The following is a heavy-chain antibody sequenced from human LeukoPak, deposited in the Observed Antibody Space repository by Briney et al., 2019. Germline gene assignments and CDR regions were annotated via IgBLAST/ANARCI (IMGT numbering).Heavy chain of an antibody. V-gene: IGHV3-74*01. CDR2: INSDGSST. Sequence: PGGSLRLSCAASGFTFSSYWMYWVRQAPGKGLVWVSRINSDGSSTSYADSVEGRCSISGDNAKNTLYLQMNSLGAEDTAVYYCARSPVEVDGFDIWGQGTMVTVSS. D-gene: IGHD2-2*01. CDR3: ARSPVEVDGFDI. J-gene: IGHJ3*02. CDR1: GFTFSSYW.